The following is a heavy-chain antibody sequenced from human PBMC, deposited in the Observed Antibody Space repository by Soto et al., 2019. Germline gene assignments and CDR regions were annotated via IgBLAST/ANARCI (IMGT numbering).Heavy chain of an antibody. J-gene: IGHJ6*02. CDR1: GYSFTSYW. D-gene: IGHD6-6*01. V-gene: IGHV5-10-1*01. Sequence: PXESLKISCKGSGYSFTSYWISWVRQMPGKGLEWMGRIDPSDSYTNYSPSFQGHVTISADKSISTAYLQWSSLKASDTAMYYCARGRKYSSSPYYYYGMDVWGQGTTVTVSS. CDR2: IDPSDSYT. CDR3: ARGRKYSSSPYYYYGMDV.